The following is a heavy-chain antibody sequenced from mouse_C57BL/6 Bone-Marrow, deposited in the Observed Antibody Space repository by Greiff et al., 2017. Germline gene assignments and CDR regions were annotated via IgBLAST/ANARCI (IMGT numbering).Heavy chain of an antibody. V-gene: IGHV1-18*01. CDR3: ARRGEGAYDGSIFYWYFDG. Sequence: DVQLQESGPELVKPGASVKIPCKASGYTFTDYNMDWVKQSHGKSLEWIGDINPNNGGTIYNQKFKGKATLTVDKSSSTAYMELRSLTSEDTAVYYCARRGEGAYDGSIFYWYFDGWGTGTTVTGSS. D-gene: IGHD1-1*01. CDR1: GYTFTDYN. CDR2: INPNNGGT. J-gene: IGHJ1*03.